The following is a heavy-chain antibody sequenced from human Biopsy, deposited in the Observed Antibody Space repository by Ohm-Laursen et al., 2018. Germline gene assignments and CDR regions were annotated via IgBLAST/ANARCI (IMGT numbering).Heavy chain of an antibody. CDR2: IYTSGST. CDR3: ARAAFGPFDS. D-gene: IGHD3-16*01. V-gene: IGHV4-4*07. Sequence: GTLSLTCTVSGGSISSYYWNWIRQPAGKGLEWIGRIYTSGSTNFNPSLKSRVTMSIDTSKNQFSLRLSLVAAADTAVYYCARAAFGPFDSWGQGALVTVSS. J-gene: IGHJ4*02. CDR1: GGSISSYY.